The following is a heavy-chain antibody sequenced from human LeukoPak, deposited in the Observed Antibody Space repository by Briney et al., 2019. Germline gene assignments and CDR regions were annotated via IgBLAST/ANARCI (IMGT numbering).Heavy chain of an antibody. CDR2: VNHSGST. CDR3: ARGYVFGVLGY. J-gene: IGHJ4*02. Sequence: PSETLSLTCAVYGGSLSGYYWSWIRQPPGKGLEWIGEVNHSGSTNYNPSLKSRVTISVDTSKNQFSLKLSSVTAADTAVYYCARGYVFGVLGYWGQGTLVTVSS. V-gene: IGHV4-34*01. D-gene: IGHD3-3*01. CDR1: GGSLSGYY.